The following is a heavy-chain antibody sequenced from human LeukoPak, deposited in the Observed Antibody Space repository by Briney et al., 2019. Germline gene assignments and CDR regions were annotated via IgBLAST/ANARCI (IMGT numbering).Heavy chain of an antibody. Sequence: GGSLRLSCAASGFTFSSYAMSWVRQAPGKGLEWVSAISGSGGSTYYADSVKGRFTISRDNAKNTLYLQMNSLRAEDTAVYYCARGDYGGKTEDYYYYYGMDVWGQGTTVTVSS. CDR3: ARGDYGGKTEDYYYYYGMDV. CDR1: GFTFSSYA. J-gene: IGHJ6*02. V-gene: IGHV3-23*01. D-gene: IGHD4-23*01. CDR2: ISGSGGST.